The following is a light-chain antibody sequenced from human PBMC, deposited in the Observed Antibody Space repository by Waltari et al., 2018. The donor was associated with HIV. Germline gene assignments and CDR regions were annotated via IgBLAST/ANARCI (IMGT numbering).Light chain of an antibody. V-gene: IGKV3-11*01. CDR2: EAS. CDR3: QHRYNWPRT. CDR1: QSVNYY. J-gene: IGKJ1*01. Sequence: EIVLTQSPATLSLSPGERATISCRASQSVNYYLVWYQQKPGQAPRLLIYEASKRATGIPARFSGSGSGTDFTLTISSLETEDFAVYYCQHRYNWPRTFGQGTKVEIK.